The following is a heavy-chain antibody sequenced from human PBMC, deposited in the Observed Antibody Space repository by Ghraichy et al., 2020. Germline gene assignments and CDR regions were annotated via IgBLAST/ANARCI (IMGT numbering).Heavy chain of an antibody. D-gene: IGHD3-9*01. Sequence: GSLNISCAASGFTFSGSAMHWVRQASGKGLEWVGRIRSKANSYATAYAASVKGRFTISRDDSKNTAYLQMNSLKTEDPAVYYCTGYDILTGNHFEYWGQGTLVTVSS. CDR1: GFTFSGSA. J-gene: IGHJ4*02. CDR3: TGYDILTGNHFEY. CDR2: IRSKANSYAT. V-gene: IGHV3-73*01.